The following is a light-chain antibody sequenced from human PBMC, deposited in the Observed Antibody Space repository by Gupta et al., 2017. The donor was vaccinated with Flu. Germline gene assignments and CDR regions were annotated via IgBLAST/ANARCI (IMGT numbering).Light chain of an antibody. CDR1: SSDIGSYNS. V-gene: IGLV2-18*01. Sequence: QSALTQPPSVSGSPGQSVTISCTGTSSDIGSYNSVSWYQPAPVTAPKLLSFEVSHRPSGVPDRFSGSKSGNTASLTISGLQPEDEAHYYCSLYTNINTLYVFGTATKVAVL. CDR3: SLYTNINTLYV. J-gene: IGLJ1*01. CDR2: EVS.